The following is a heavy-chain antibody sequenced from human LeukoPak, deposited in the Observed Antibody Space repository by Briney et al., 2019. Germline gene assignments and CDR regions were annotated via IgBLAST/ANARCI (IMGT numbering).Heavy chain of an antibody. CDR2: ISGSGGST. D-gene: IGHD2-15*01. J-gene: IGHJ3*02. Sequence: GGSLRLYCAASGFTFSSYAMSWVRQAPGKGLEWVSAISGSGGSTYYADSVKGRFTISRDNSQNTLYLQMNSLRAEDTAVYYCANDCSGGSCYDNDAFDIWGQGTMVTVSS. CDR1: GFTFSSYA. CDR3: ANDCSGGSCYDNDAFDI. V-gene: IGHV3-23*01.